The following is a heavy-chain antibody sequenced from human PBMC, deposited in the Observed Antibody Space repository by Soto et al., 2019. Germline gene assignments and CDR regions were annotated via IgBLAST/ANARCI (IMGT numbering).Heavy chain of an antibody. V-gene: IGHV1-24*01. CDR2: FDPEDGET. CDR1: GYTLTELS. Sequence: ASVKVSCKVSGYTLTELSMHWVRQAPGKGLEWMGGFDPEDGETIYAQKFQGRVTMTEDTSTDTAYMELSSLRSEDTAVYYCATDSSGYYYDRSYGYWGQGTLATVSS. J-gene: IGHJ4*02. D-gene: IGHD3-22*01. CDR3: ATDSSGYYYDRSYGY.